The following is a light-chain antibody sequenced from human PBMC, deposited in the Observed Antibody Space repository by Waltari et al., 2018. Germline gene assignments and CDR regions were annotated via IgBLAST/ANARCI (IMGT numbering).Light chain of an antibody. CDR3: TSYTTTSSYV. CDR2: DVT. CDR1: SSAIGAFNY. V-gene: IGLV2-14*03. Sequence: QSALTQPASVSGSPGQSITISCTGTSSAIGAFNYVSWYQQHPGRAPKLLIYDVTNRPSGVSDRFSGSKSDDTASLTISGLQAADEADYYCTSYTTTSSYVFGTGTKVTVL. J-gene: IGLJ1*01.